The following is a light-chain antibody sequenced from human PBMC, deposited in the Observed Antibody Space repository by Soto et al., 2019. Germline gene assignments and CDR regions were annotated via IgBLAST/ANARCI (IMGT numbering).Light chain of an antibody. CDR2: WAS. CDR3: QQYYSTSWT. V-gene: IGKV4-1*01. J-gene: IGKJ1*01. CDR1: QSVLYSSDNKNY. Sequence: DIVMTQSPDSLAVSLGERATINCKSSQSVLYSSDNKNYLAWYQQKSGQPPKLLLYWASTREFGVPDRFSGSWSGTDFTLTISSLQAEDVAVYYCQQYYSTSWTFGQGTKVEIK.